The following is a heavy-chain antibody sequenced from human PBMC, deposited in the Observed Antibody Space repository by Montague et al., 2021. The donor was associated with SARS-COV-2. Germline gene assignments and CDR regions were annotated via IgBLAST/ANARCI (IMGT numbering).Heavy chain of an antibody. J-gene: IGHJ3*02. CDR1: GASISSHY. CDR2: IYYSGTT. D-gene: IGHD6-19*01. Sequence: SETLSLTCSVSGASISSHYWSWIRQSPGKGLEWIGYIYYSGTTIYNPPLESRVTISVDTSSNVFSLKLRSVTAADTAIYYCARYEAVADAFDIWGQGTVVTVS. CDR3: ARYEAVADAFDI. V-gene: IGHV4-59*11.